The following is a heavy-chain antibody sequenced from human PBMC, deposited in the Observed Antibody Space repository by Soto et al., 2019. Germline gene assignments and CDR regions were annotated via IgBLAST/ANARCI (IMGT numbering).Heavy chain of an antibody. D-gene: IGHD6-13*01. CDR2: IYPGDSDT. CDR3: ARHLKVRRAAAGNPPGY. V-gene: IGHV5-51*01. Sequence: PGESLKISCKPSGYSFAFYWIAWVRQMPGKGLEWMGIIYPGDSDTRYSPSFRGQVTISADKSISTAYLQWSSLKASDTAMYYCARHLKVRRAAAGNPPGYWGQGTLVTVSS. CDR1: GYSFAFYW. J-gene: IGHJ4*02.